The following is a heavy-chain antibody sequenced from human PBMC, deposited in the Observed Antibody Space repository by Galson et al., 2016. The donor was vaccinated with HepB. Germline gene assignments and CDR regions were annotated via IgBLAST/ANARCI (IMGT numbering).Heavy chain of an antibody. CDR1: GFTFSSYT. J-gene: IGHJ4*02. D-gene: IGHD3-16*02. V-gene: IGHV3-21*06. CDR3: ARDLPYYDYIWGSYRYEFSFDY. CDR2: ITSRSNFK. Sequence: LRLSCAASGFTFSSYTMNWVRQAPGKGLEWVSSITSRSNFKYYADSVKGRFTISRDNTKNSLNLQMNSLRAEDTAICYCARDLPYYDYIWGSYRYEFSFDYWGQGTLVTVSS.